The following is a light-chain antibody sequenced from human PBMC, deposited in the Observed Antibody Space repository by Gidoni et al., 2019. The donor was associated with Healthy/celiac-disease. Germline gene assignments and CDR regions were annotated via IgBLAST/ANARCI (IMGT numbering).Light chain of an antibody. J-gene: IGLJ3*02. Sequence: QLVRTQSHSASAYLGAAVKLTSTLSSGHSSYAIAWHQQQPEKGPLYLMKLNSDGSHSKGDGIPDRFSGSNSGAERYLTISSLQSEDEADYYCQTCGTGFLWVFGGGTKLTVL. V-gene: IGLV4-69*01. CDR2: LNSDGSH. CDR1: SGHSSYA. CDR3: QTCGTGFLWV.